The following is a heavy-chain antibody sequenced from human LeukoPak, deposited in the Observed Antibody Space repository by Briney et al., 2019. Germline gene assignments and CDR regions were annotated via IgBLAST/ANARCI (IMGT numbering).Heavy chain of an antibody. Sequence: GRSLRLSCAASGFTFRTYGIHWVRQAPGKGLEWVAVISYDGSNTYYADSVKGRFTISRDNTKNTLYLQMNSLKPEDTAVYYCAKGKPSSLWPPFDDWGQGTLVTVSS. D-gene: IGHD5-18*01. CDR1: GFTFRTYG. CDR2: ISYDGSNT. J-gene: IGHJ4*02. CDR3: AKGKPSSLWPPFDD. V-gene: IGHV3-30*18.